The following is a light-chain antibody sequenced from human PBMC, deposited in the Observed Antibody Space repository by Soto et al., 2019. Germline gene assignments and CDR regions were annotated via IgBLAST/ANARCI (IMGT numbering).Light chain of an antibody. CDR3: QQYNSWLWT. CDR1: QSVSNNY. J-gene: IGKJ1*01. CDR2: GAS. V-gene: IGKV3-20*01. Sequence: EIVLTQCPCTLSLSPGERATLSFMASQSVSNNYLAWYQQKPGQAPRLLIYGASSRATGIPDRFSGSGSGTVFTLTINILEPDDSAVYYCQQYNSWLWTFGQGTKVDIK.